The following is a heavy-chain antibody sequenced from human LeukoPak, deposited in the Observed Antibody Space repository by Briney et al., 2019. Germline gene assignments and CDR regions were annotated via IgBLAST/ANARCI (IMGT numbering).Heavy chain of an antibody. V-gene: IGHV3-66*01. CDR1: GFSVSSNY. D-gene: IGHD1-1*01. Sequence: GGSLRLSCAASGFSVSSNYMSWVRQAPGKGLEWVSVIYDSGDRYYAESVKGRFTISRDNAKQSLYLQMDTVTAEDTAVYYCVTSWNRQQRDYWGQGILVTVSS. CDR3: VTSWNRQQRDY. J-gene: IGHJ4*02. CDR2: IYDSGDR.